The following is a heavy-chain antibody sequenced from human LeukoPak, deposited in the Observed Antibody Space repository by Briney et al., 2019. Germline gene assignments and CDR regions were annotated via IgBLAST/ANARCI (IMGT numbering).Heavy chain of an antibody. CDR1: GYTFTSYD. D-gene: IGHD6-13*01. CDR3: ARLGNSSSWYYYYYYYMDV. V-gene: IGHV1-18*01. Sequence: ASVKVSCKASGYTFTSYDINWVRQATGQGLEWMGWISAYNGNTNYAQKLQGRVTMTTDTSTSTAYMELRSLRSDDTAVYYCARLGNSSSWYYYYYYYMDVWGKGTTVTVSS. CDR2: ISAYNGNT. J-gene: IGHJ6*03.